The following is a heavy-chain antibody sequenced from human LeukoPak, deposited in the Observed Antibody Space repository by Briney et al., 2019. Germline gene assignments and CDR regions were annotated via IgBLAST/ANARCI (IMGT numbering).Heavy chain of an antibody. CDR3: ARDQEGFDY. CDR1: GYTFTSNY. V-gene: IGHV1-46*01. J-gene: IGHJ4*02. Sequence: ASVKVSCKASGYTFTSNYIHWVRQAPGQGLEWMGMIYPRDGSTSYAQKFQGRVTVTRDTSTSTVQTELSGLRSEDTAVYYCARDQEGFDYWGQGTLVTVSS. CDR2: IYPRDGST.